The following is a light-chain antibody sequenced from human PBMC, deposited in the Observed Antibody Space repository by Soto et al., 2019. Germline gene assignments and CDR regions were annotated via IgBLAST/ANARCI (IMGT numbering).Light chain of an antibody. CDR1: QSVRSY. CDR3: QQRSNWLIT. V-gene: IGKV3-11*01. Sequence: EIVLTQSPATLSLSPGERATLSCRASQSVRSYLAWYQQKSGQAPRLLIYDAFNRATGIPTRFSCSGSGTDFTLTISRLEPEDFAVYYCQQRSNWLITFGQGTRLDIK. CDR2: DAF. J-gene: IGKJ5*01.